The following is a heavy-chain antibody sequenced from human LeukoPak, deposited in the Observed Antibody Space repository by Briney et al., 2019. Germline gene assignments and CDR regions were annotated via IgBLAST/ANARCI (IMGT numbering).Heavy chain of an antibody. CDR2: ISSSSSTI. J-gene: IGHJ4*02. V-gene: IGHV3-48*01. CDR1: GFTFSSYS. CDR3: ARLVPRYGSGSQSDY. D-gene: IGHD3-10*01. Sequence: PGGSLRLSCAASGFTFSSYSMNWVRQAPGKGLEWVSYISSSSSTIYYADSVKGRFTISRDNAKNSLYLQMNSLRAEDTAVYYCARLVPRYGSGSQSDYWGQGTLVTVSS.